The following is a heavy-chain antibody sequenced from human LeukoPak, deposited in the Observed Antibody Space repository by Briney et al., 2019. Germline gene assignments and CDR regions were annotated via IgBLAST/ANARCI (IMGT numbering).Heavy chain of an antibody. Sequence: PGGSLRLSCAASGLTVSRNYMSWVRQAPGKGLEWVSVIYSGGSTYYADSVKGRFTISLDNSKNTLYLQMNSLRAEDTAVYYCAKDSIERNGVYDAFDVWGQGTKVTVAS. CDR3: AKDSIERNGVYDAFDV. CDR1: GLTVSRNY. D-gene: IGHD2-8*01. J-gene: IGHJ3*01. CDR2: IYSGGST. V-gene: IGHV3-66*01.